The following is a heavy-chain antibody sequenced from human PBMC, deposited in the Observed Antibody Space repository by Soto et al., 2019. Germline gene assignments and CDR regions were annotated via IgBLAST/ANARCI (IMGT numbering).Heavy chain of an antibody. D-gene: IGHD6-19*01. Sequence: VQLVQSGAEVKKPGSSVKVSCKASGGTFSSYTISWVRQAPGQGLEWMGRIIPILGIANYAQKFQGRVTITADKSTSTAYMELSSLRSEDTAVYYCARDRGVAVAGHYYYYMDVWGKGTTVTVSS. CDR2: IIPILGIA. CDR3: ARDRGVAVAGHYYYYMDV. CDR1: GGTFSSYT. V-gene: IGHV1-69*08. J-gene: IGHJ6*03.